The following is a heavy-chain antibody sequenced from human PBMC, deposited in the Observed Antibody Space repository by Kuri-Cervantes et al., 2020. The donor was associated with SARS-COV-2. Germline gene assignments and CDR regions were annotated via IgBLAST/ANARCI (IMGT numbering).Heavy chain of an antibody. Sequence: SCTVSGASISSGSYYWSWIRQPAGRGLEWIGRFYNTERINYNPSLKSRVTISVDTSKNQFSLRLTPVTAADTAVYYCARDFVHTYGWRAFDYWGQGSLVTVSS. CDR2: FYNTERI. V-gene: IGHV4-61*02. CDR3: ARDFVHTYGWRAFDY. CDR1: GASISSGSYY. D-gene: IGHD5-18*01. J-gene: IGHJ4*02.